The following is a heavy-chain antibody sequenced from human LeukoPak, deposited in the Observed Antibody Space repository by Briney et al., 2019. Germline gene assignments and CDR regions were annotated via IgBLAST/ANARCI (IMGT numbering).Heavy chain of an antibody. J-gene: IGHJ5*02. V-gene: IGHV3-48*03. D-gene: IGHD2-8*02. Sequence: GGSLRLSCAASGFTFSSYAMHWVRQAPGKGLEWVSYISTSGSTIYYADSVKGRFTISRDNAKNSLYLQMNSLRAEDTAVYYCTRRRSYYGTGSWFDPWGQGTLVTVSS. CDR2: ISTSGSTI. CDR3: TRRRSYYGTGSWFDP. CDR1: GFTFSSYA.